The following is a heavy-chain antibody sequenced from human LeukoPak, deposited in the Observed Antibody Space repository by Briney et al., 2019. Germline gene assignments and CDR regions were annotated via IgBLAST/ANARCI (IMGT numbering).Heavy chain of an antibody. CDR2: IWYGGSNK. V-gene: IGHV3-33*08. Sequence: GGSLRLSCAASGFTFSSYGMHWVRQAPGKGLEWVAVIWYGGSNKYYADSVKGRFTISRDNAKNSLYLQMNSLRAEDTAVYYCARGGGDYYGSGSYYNLDYWGQGTLVTVSS. CDR1: GFTFSSYG. CDR3: ARGGGDYYGSGSYYNLDY. D-gene: IGHD3-10*01. J-gene: IGHJ4*02.